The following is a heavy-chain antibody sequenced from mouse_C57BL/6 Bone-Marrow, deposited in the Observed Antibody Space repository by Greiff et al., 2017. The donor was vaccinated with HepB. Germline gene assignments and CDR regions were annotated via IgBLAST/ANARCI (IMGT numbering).Heavy chain of an antibody. V-gene: IGHV14-4*01. CDR2: IDPENGDT. J-gene: IGHJ4*01. CDR1: GFNFKDDY. Sequence: VQLKQSGAELVRPGASVKLSCTASGFNFKDDYMHWVKQRPEQGLEWIGWIDPENGDTEYASKFQGKATITADTSSNTAYLQLSSLTSEDTAVYYCTTPAYYSYYYAMDYWGQGTSVTVSS. D-gene: IGHD2-12*01. CDR3: TTPAYYSYYYAMDY.